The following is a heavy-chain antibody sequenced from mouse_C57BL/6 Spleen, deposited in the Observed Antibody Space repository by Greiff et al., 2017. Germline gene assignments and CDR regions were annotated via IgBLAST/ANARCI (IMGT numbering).Heavy chain of an antibody. V-gene: IGHV1-50*01. CDR2: LDSSDRFT. CDR1: GYTFTRYW. D-gene: IGHD3-2*02. Sequence: QVQLQQPGAELVKPGASVKLSCKASGYTFTRYWLQWVKQRPGQGLEWIGELDSSDRFTNYTQKFKGKATLTVDTSSSAAYMQLSSLTSEDSAVYYCARGRQLRLRGVYYYARDYWGQGTSVTVSS. CDR3: ARGRQLRLRGVYYYARDY. J-gene: IGHJ4*01.